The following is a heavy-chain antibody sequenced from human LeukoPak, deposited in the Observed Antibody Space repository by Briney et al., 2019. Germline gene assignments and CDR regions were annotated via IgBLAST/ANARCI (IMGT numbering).Heavy chain of an antibody. J-gene: IGHJ6*03. D-gene: IGHD2-2*02. V-gene: IGHV4-59*01. Sequence: PSETLSLTCAVYGGSFSGYYWSWIRQPPGKGLEWIGYIYYSGSTNYNPSLKSRVTISVDTSKNQFSLKLSSVTAADTAVYYCARVYRYYYMDVWGKGTTVTISS. CDR1: GGSFSGYY. CDR3: ARVYRYYYMDV. CDR2: IYYSGST.